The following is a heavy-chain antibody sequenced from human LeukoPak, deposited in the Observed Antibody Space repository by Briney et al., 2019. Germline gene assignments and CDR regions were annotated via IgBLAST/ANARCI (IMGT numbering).Heavy chain of an antibody. V-gene: IGHV1-69*13. CDR1: GGTFSSYA. CDR2: IIPILGTA. Sequence: ASVKVSCKASGGTFSSYAISWVRQAPGQGLEWMGGIIPILGTANYAQKFQGRVTITADESTSTAYMELSSLRSEDTAVYYCARGTDLGVVVPAAMGYWGQGTLVTVSS. D-gene: IGHD2-2*01. J-gene: IGHJ4*02. CDR3: ARGTDLGVVVPAAMGY.